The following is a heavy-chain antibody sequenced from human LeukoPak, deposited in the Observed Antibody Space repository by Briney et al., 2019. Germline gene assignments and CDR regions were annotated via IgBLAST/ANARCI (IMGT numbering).Heavy chain of an antibody. D-gene: IGHD6-19*01. CDR1: GFTFDDYT. Sequence: GSLRLSCAASGFTFDDYTMHWVRQAPGKGLEWVSYISSSSSTIYYADSVKGRFTISRDNAKNSLYLQMNSLRAEDTAVYYCAKDYSSGWYVHPFDYWGQGTLVTVSS. V-gene: IGHV3-48*04. J-gene: IGHJ4*02. CDR2: ISSSSSTI. CDR3: AKDYSSGWYVHPFDY.